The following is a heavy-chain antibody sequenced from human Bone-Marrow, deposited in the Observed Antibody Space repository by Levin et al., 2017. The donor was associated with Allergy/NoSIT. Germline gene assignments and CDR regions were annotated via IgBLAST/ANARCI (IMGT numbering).Heavy chain of an antibody. Sequence: SVKVSCKASGYTFNTYGISWVRQAPGQGLEWMVFIRSSTVSPSSSPFLPCRVTMTTDTSTSTAYLELRSLRSDDTAVYYCARDRIAPYNYQYGMDVWGQGTTVTVSS. J-gene: IGHJ6*02. CDR1: GYTFNTYG. CDR3: ARDRIAPYNYQYGMDV. D-gene: IGHD2-2*02. V-gene: IGHV1-18*01. CDR2: IRSSTVSP.